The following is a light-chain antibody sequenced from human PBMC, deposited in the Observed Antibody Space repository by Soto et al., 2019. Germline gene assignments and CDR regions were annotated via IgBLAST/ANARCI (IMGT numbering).Light chain of an antibody. CDR2: DAS. V-gene: IGKV1-5*01. Sequence: EIAMTQSTSTLSASVGDRVTITCRASQSISSWLAWYQQKPGKAPKLLIYDASSLESGVPSRFSGSGSGTEFTLTISSLQPDDFATYYCQQYNSYSWTFGQGTKVDI. CDR3: QQYNSYSWT. CDR1: QSISSW. J-gene: IGKJ1*01.